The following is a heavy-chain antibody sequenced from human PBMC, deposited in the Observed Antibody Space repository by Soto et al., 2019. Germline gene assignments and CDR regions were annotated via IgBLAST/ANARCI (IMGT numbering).Heavy chain of an antibody. CDR3: ARKMATRYFDY. CDR1: GYTFTGYY. D-gene: IGHD5-12*01. V-gene: IGHV1-2*02. J-gene: IGHJ4*02. Sequence: ASVKVSCEASGYTFTGYYMHWVRQAPGQGLEWMGWISPNSGVTNYAQKFQGRVTMTRDTSISTADMELSRLRSDDTAVYYWARKMATRYFDYWGQGTLVT. CDR2: ISPNSGVT.